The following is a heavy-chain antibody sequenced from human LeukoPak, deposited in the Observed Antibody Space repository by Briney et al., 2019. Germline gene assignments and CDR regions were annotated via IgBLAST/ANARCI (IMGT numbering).Heavy chain of an antibody. D-gene: IGHD3-10*01. CDR2: TSGSGSST. Sequence: GGSLRLSCAASGFTFSSYAMNWVRQAPGKGLEWVSGTSGSGSSTYYADSVKGRFTISRDNSKHTLSLQMNSLRAEDTAVYYCARGLSGTYFALDYWGQGTRVTVSS. CDR3: ARGLSGTYFALDY. CDR1: GFTFSSYA. J-gene: IGHJ4*02. V-gene: IGHV3-23*01.